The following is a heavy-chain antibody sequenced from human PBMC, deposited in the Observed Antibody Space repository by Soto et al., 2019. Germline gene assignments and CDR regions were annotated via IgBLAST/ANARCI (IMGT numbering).Heavy chain of an antibody. J-gene: IGHJ4*02. CDR3: ARFSGSYTRGLDY. CDR2: SRNKANSYST. Sequence: EVQLVESGGGLVQPGGSLRLSCAASGFTFSDHYMDWVRQAPGKGLEWVGRSRNKANSYSTEYAPSVKGRFTISRDESKNSLYLQMNSLKTEATAVYYCARFSGSYTRGLDYWGPGTLVTVSS. V-gene: IGHV3-72*01. CDR1: GFTFSDHY. D-gene: IGHD1-26*01.